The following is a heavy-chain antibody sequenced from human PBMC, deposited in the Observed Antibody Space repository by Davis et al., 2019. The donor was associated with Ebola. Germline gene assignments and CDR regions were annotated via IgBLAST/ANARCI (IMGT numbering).Heavy chain of an antibody. CDR2: ISGSGGST. CDR3: AKDAPTYYYGSGTWDAFDI. J-gene: IGHJ3*02. D-gene: IGHD3-10*01. CDR1: GFTFSSYA. V-gene: IGHV3-23*01. Sequence: GESLKISCAASGFTFSSYAMSWVRQAPAKGLEWVSAISGSGGSTYYADSVKGRFTISRDNSKNTLYLQMNSLRAEDTAVYYCAKDAPTYYYGSGTWDAFDIWGQGTMVTVSS.